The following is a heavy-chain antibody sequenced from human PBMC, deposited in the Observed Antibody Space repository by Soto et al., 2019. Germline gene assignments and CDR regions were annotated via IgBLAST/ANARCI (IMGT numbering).Heavy chain of an antibody. Sequence: ASVKVSCKASGYTFTSYYMHWVRQAPGQGLEWMGIINPSGGSTSYAQKFQGRVTMTRDTSTSTVYMELSSLRSEDTAVYYCARDTDFWSGYYRFQDYYYGMDVWGQGTTVTVSS. CDR3: ARDTDFWSGYYRFQDYYYGMDV. D-gene: IGHD3-3*01. V-gene: IGHV1-46*01. CDR2: INPSGGST. CDR1: GYTFTSYY. J-gene: IGHJ6*02.